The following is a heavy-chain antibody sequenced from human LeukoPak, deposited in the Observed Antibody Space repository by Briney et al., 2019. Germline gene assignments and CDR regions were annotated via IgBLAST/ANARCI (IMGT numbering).Heavy chain of an antibody. J-gene: IGHJ5*02. CDR3: AKDRSGGSCYSDNWFDP. CDR2: ISGSDGAT. V-gene: IGHV3-23*01. D-gene: IGHD2-15*01. CDR1: GFIFSNYA. Sequence: PGGSLRLSCAASGFIFSNYAMTWVRQAPGKGLEWVSTISGSDGATYYADSVKGRFTIFRDDSKNTLYLQMNTLRADDTAVYYCAKDRSGGSCYSDNWFDPWGQGTLVTVSS.